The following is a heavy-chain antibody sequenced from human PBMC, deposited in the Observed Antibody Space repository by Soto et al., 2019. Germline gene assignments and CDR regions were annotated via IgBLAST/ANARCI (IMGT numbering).Heavy chain of an antibody. J-gene: IGHJ4*02. CDR3: ARSYSSSLSFDY. CDR1: GGSSRGGY. V-gene: IGHV4-59*01. Sequence: SLETQSLTCTVSGGSSRGGYWSWIRQSPGKGLEWIGFIHYRDPNYNPSLKSPVTISVDTSKNQFFLRLSSVTAAETAVYYCARSYSSSLSFDYWGQGRLVT. D-gene: IGHD6-19*01. CDR2: IHYRDP.